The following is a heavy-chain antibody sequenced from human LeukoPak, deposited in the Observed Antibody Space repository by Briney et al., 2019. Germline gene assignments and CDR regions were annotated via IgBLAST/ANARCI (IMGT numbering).Heavy chain of an antibody. V-gene: IGHV5-51*01. CDR3: ARAGTYYYYHMDV. D-gene: IGHD6-19*01. J-gene: IGHJ6*03. Sequence: GESLKISCKGSGYSFTSYWIGWVRQMPRKGLERMGIIHPGDSDTRYSPSFQGQVTISADKSISTAYLQWSSLKASDTAIYYCARAGTYYYYHMDVWGKGTTVTVFS. CDR2: IHPGDSDT. CDR1: GYSFTSYW.